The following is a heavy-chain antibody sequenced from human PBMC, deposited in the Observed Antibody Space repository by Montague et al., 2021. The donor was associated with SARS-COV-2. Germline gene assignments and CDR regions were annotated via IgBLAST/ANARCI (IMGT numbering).Heavy chain of an antibody. CDR1: GGSIISSTYY. Sequence: SETLSLTCTVSGGSIISSTYYWGWIRQPPGNGLEWIASIYYSGSTYFNPSLKSRVAISIDTSKNQFSLKLSSVTAADTAVYYCARRPYYYDSSGQFDPWGQGVLVTVSS. CDR2: IYYSGST. V-gene: IGHV4-39*07. CDR3: ARRPYYYDSSGQFDP. J-gene: IGHJ5*02. D-gene: IGHD3-22*01.